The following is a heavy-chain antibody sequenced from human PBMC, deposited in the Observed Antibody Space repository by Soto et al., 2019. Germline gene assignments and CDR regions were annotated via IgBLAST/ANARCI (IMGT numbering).Heavy chain of an antibody. CDR3: ARDPHDFWSGYYTGAYYYYGMDV. D-gene: IGHD3-3*01. V-gene: IGHV4-4*07. CDR2: IYTSGST. Sequence: KTSETLSLTCTVSGGSISSYYWSWIRQPAGKGLEWIGRIYTSGSTNYNPSLKSRVTMSVDTSKNQFSLKLSSVTAADTAVYYCARDPHDFWSGYYTGAYYYYGMDVWGQGTTVTVSS. CDR1: GGSISSYY. J-gene: IGHJ6*02.